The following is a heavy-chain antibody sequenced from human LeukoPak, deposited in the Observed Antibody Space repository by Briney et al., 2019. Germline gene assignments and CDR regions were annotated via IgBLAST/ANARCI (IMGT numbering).Heavy chain of an antibody. CDR2: LYSGGST. J-gene: IGHJ4*02. D-gene: IGHD1-14*01. Sequence: QTGGSLRLSCAASGFTVSSNYMTWVRQAPGKGLEWVSILYSGGSTYYADSVKGRFTISRDNSKNTLYLQMNSLRADDTAVFYCARILGPGYFDFGGQGTLVTVSS. CDR1: GFTVSSNY. CDR3: ARILGPGYFDF. V-gene: IGHV3-53*01.